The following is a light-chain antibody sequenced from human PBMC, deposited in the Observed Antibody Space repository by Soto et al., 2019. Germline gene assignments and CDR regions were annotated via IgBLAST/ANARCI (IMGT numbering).Light chain of an antibody. CDR2: GAS. CDR3: QQYGSSPRT. CDR1: QRVSSNY. Sequence: DIVLTQSPGTLSLSPGERATLSCRASQRVSSNYLAWYQQRPGQSPRLLIYGASSRAPGTPDRFSGSGSGTDFTLTISRLEPEDIAVYYCQQYGSSPRTFGQGTKVEIK. V-gene: IGKV3-20*01. J-gene: IGKJ1*01.